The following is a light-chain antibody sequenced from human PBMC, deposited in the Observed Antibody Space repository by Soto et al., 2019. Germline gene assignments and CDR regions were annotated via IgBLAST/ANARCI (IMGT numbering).Light chain of an antibody. CDR1: QSVSSY. CDR2: DAS. V-gene: IGKV3-11*01. J-gene: IGKJ5*01. CDR3: QVRTNWSIA. Sequence: EFVLTQSPATLSLSPGERATLSCRASQSVSSYLAWYQQKPGQAPRLLIYDASNRATGIPARFSGTGSGTDFTLTINNLAPEDFAVYYCQVRTNWSIAFGRGTRLEIK.